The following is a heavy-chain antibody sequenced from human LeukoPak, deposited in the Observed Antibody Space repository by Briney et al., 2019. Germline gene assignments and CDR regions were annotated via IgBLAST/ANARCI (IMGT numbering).Heavy chain of an antibody. J-gene: IGHJ4*02. V-gene: IGHV4-59*01. D-gene: IGHD6-19*01. CDR3: VDGTYFDY. Sequence: PSETLSLTCTVSGGSISSYYWSWIRQPPGKGLEWIGYIYYSGSTNYNPSLKSRVTISVDTSKNQFSLKLSSVTAADTAVYCCVDGTYFDYWGQGTLVTVSS. CDR1: GGSISSYY. CDR2: IYYSGST.